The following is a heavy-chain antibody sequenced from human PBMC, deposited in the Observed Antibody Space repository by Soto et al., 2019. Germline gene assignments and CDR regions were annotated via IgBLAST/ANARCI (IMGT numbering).Heavy chain of an antibody. D-gene: IGHD2-15*01. CDR1: GGTFSSYA. Sequence: QVQLVQSGAEVKKPGSSVKVSCKASGGTFSSYAISWVRQAPGQGLEWMGGIIPIFGTANYAQKFQGRVTITADESTSPAYMELSSLRSEDTAVYYCARGSGGCSGGSCRGFDPWGQGTLVTVSS. V-gene: IGHV1-69*01. J-gene: IGHJ5*02. CDR3: ARGSGGCSGGSCRGFDP. CDR2: IIPIFGTA.